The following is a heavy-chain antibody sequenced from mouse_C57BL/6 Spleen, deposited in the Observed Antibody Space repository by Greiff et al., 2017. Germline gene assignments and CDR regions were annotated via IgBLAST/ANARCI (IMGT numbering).Heavy chain of an antibody. CDR1: GYTFTSYW. J-gene: IGHJ1*03. V-gene: IGHV1-61*01. CDR2: IYPSDSET. D-gene: IGHD1-1*01. Sequence: QVHVKQPGAELVRPGSSVKLSCKASGYTFTSYWMDWVKQRPGQGLEWIGNIYPSDSETHYNQKFKDKATLTVDKSSSTAYMQLSSLTSEDSAVYYCARSSGNYYGSSEYWYFDVWGTGTTVTVSS. CDR3: ARSSGNYYGSSEYWYFDV.